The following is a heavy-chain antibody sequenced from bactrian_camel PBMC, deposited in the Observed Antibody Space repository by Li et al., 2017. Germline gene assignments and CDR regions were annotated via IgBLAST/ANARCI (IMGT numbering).Heavy chain of an antibody. CDR2: IYSDGSNT. Sequence: HVQLVESGGGLVPPGGSLRLSCAASGFTFSTYYMSWVRQAPGKGLEWVSSIYSDGSNTYYADSVKGRFTISRDNAKNTVYLQMHSLKSEDTALYYCATVAGSFADDYARARAYVYWGQGTQVTVS. CDR1: GFTFSTYY. CDR3: ATVAGSFADDYARARAYVY. J-gene: IGHJ4*01. V-gene: IGHV3-2*01. D-gene: IGHD4*01.